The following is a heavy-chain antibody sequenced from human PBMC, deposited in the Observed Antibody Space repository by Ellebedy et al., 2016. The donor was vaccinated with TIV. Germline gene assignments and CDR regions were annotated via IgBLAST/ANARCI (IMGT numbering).Heavy chain of an antibody. J-gene: IGHJ4*02. CDR1: GFTFRSYG. CDR3: AKLAGVHSWYFDY. D-gene: IGHD3-10*01. Sequence: GESLKISCAASGFTFRSYGMHWVRQAPGKGLEWVAVIWYDGSNKYYGDSVKGRFTISRENSKNTLYLQMNSLRAEDTALYYCAKLAGVHSWYFDYWGQGTLVPVSS. CDR2: IWYDGSNK. V-gene: IGHV3-33*06.